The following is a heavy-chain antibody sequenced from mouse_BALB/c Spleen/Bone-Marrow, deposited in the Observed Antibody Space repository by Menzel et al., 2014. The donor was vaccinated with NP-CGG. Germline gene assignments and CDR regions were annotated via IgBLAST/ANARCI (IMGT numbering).Heavy chain of an antibody. D-gene: IGHD2-13*01. CDR3: AKDGEYRNFYYAMYY. J-gene: IGHJ4*01. CDR2: IWGDGST. V-gene: IGHV2-6-7*01. Sequence: VQLQQSGPGLVAPSQSLSITCAVSGFSLSGYAVNWVRQPPGKGLEWLGMIWGDGSTDYNLALKSRLNISKDNSKSQVFLKMSSLQTDDTANYYCAKDGEYRNFYYAMYYWDQ. CDR1: GFSLSGYA.